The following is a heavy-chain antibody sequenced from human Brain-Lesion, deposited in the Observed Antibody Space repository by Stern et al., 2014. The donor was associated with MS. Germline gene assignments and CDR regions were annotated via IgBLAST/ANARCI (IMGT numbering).Heavy chain of an antibody. D-gene: IGHD6-13*01. V-gene: IGHV1-24*01. J-gene: IGHJ3*02. CDR2: FDPEDGES. CDR1: GYTLPELS. Sequence: VQLVESGAEVKKPGASVKVSCKVSGYTLPELSMHWVRQAPGKGLEWMGGFDPEDGESIYEQKFQGRVTMTEDTSTDTAYMELSSLRSEDTAIYYCATDLQQPLVDTFDIWGQGTMVTVSS. CDR3: ATDLQQPLVDTFDI.